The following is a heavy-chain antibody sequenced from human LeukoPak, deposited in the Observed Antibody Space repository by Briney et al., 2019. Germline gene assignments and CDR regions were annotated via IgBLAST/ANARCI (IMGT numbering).Heavy chain of an antibody. D-gene: IGHD3-22*01. CDR3: ARLGGRDYYDSSGYYYFDY. Sequence: GESLKISCKGSGYSFTSYWIGWVRQMPGKGLEWMGIIYPGDSDTRYSPSFQGQVTISADKSISTAYLQWSSLKASDTATYYCARLGGRDYYDSSGYYYFDYWGQGTLVTVSS. CDR2: IYPGDSDT. J-gene: IGHJ4*02. CDR1: GYSFTSYW. V-gene: IGHV5-51*01.